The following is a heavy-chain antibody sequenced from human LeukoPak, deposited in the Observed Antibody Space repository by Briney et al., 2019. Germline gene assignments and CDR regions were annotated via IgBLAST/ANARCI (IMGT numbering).Heavy chain of an antibody. CDR2: MNPNNGDR. J-gene: IGHJ4*02. D-gene: IGHD6-25*01. CDR1: GYTFTNYH. Sequence: GASVTVSCKASGYTFTNYHINWVRQATGQGLEWMGWMNPNNGDRGYAQKFQGRVTMTRDTSTSTSYMELRSLRSADTAVYFCARTTSFTAYGYDYWGQGTLVTVSS. CDR3: ARTTSFTAYGYDY. V-gene: IGHV1-8*02.